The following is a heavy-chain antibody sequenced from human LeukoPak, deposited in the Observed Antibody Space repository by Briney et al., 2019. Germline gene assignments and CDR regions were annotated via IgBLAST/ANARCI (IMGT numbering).Heavy chain of an antibody. D-gene: IGHD3-10*01. Sequence: SETLSLTCTVSGYSISSGYYWGWIRQPPGKGLEWTGSIDHSGSTYYNPSLKSRVTISVDTSKNQFSLKLSSVTAADTAVYYCAREMQDKSLQWIGELKKYYYYYMDVWGKGTTVIVSS. CDR1: GYSISSGYY. J-gene: IGHJ6*03. CDR2: IDHSGST. V-gene: IGHV4-38-2*02. CDR3: AREMQDKSLQWIGELKKYYYYYMDV.